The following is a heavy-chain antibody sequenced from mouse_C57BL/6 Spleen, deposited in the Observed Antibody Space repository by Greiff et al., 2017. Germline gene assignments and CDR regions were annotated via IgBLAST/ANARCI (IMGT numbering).Heavy chain of an antibody. D-gene: IGHD1-1*02. CDR3: ARDFYGGGAMDY. Sequence: QVQLKQPGAELVRPGSSVKLSCKASGYTFTSYWMDWVKQRPGQGLEWIGNIYPSDSETHYNQKFKDKATLTVDKSSSTAYMQLSSLTSEDSAVYYCARDFYGGGAMDYWGQGTSVTVSS. CDR2: IYPSDSET. CDR1: GYTFTSYW. J-gene: IGHJ4*01. V-gene: IGHV1-61*01.